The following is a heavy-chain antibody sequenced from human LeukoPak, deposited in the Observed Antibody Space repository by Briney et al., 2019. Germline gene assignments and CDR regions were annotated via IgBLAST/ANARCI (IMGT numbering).Heavy chain of an antibody. D-gene: IGHD5-12*01. Sequence: PSETLSLTCSVSGGSVSTSGCYWGWIRQPPGKGLESIGALHYSGSSHYNPSLESRVTISVDTSKNQFFLKVNSVTSADTAIYYCARDCDGAYDFNTFDIWGQGTMVTVSS. CDR2: LHYSGSS. J-gene: IGHJ3*02. CDR3: ARDCDGAYDFNTFDI. V-gene: IGHV4-39*07. CDR1: GGSVSTSGCY.